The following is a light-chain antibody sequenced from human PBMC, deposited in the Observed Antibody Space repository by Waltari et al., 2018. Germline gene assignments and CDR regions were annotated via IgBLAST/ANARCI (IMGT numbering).Light chain of an antibody. CDR2: GAS. Sequence: EVVLTQSPGTLSLSPGERATLSCRASPRVSSTYLAWDHQKPGQAPKLLIYGASTRATGIPDRFSGSGSGTDFTLTISRLEPEDFAVYYCQHYGASSWTFGQGTKVEIK. V-gene: IGKV3-20*01. CDR3: QHYGASSWT. J-gene: IGKJ1*01. CDR1: PRVSSTY.